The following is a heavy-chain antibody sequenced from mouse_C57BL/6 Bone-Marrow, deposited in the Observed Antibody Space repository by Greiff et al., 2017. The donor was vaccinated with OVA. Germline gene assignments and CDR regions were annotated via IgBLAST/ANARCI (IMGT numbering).Heavy chain of an antibody. CDR2: ISYDGSN. V-gene: IGHV3-6*01. Sequence: DVKLQESGPGLVKPSQSLSLTCSVTGYSITSGYYWNWIRQFPGNKLEWMGYISYDGSNNYNPSLKNRISITRDTSKNQFFLKLNSVTTEDTATYYCARAGVITTVVDYYAMDYWGQGTSVTVSS. CDR1: GYSITSGYY. D-gene: IGHD1-1*01. CDR3: ARAGVITTVVDYYAMDY. J-gene: IGHJ4*01.